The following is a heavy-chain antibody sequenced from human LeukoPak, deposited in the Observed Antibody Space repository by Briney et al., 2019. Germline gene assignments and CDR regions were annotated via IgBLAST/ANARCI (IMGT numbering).Heavy chain of an antibody. D-gene: IGHD3-10*01. CDR1: GFIFGTYA. J-gene: IGHJ5*02. V-gene: IGHV3-23*01. CDR3: APYGSRRWTIP. CDR2: ISGSGGRT. Sequence: GGSLRLSCAASGFIFGTYAMNWVRQAPGRGLDWVSSISGSGGRTYYADSVKGRFTISRDNSKNTLYLQMNSLRAEDTAVYYCAPYGSRRWTIPWGQGTLVTVSS.